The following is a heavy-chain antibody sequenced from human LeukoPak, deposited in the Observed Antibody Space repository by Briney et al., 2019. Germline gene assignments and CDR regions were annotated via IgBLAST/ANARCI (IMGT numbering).Heavy chain of an antibody. CDR3: ARSHDHLWGNYPDY. V-gene: IGHV4-31*03. D-gene: IGHD3-16*02. CDR1: GGSISSGGYF. Sequence: PSETLSLTCTVSGGSISSGGYFWTWIRQHPGKGLEWIGHIYYTGSTYYNPSLKSRVTISVDTSKNQFSLKLNSVTAADTAMYYCARSHDHLWGNYPDYWGQGTLVTVSS. J-gene: IGHJ4*02. CDR2: IYYTGST.